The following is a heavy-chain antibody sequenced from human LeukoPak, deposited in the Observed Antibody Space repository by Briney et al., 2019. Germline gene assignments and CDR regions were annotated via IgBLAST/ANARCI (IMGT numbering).Heavy chain of an antibody. CDR3: AREVVPAAYSLFFDY. Sequence: GGSLRLSCAASGFTFSSYSMNWVRQAPGKGLEWVSSISSSSSYIYYADSVKGRFTISRDNAKNSLYLQMNSLRAEDTAVYYCAREVVPAAYSLFFDYWGQGALVTVSS. J-gene: IGHJ4*02. CDR1: GFTFSSYS. D-gene: IGHD2-2*01. CDR2: ISSSSSYI. V-gene: IGHV3-21*01.